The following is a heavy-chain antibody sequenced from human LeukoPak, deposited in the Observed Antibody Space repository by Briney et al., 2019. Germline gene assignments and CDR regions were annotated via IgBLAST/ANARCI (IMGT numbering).Heavy chain of an antibody. Sequence: GGSLRLSCAASGFTFSSYAMHWVCQAPGKGLEWVAVISYDGSNKYYADSVKGRFTISRDNSKNTLYLQMNSLRAEDTAVYYCARGKARTDSSGWYGIGDYWGQGTLVTVSS. CDR3: ARGKARTDSSGWYGIGDY. J-gene: IGHJ4*02. V-gene: IGHV3-30-3*01. CDR2: ISYDGSNK. CDR1: GFTFSSYA. D-gene: IGHD6-19*01.